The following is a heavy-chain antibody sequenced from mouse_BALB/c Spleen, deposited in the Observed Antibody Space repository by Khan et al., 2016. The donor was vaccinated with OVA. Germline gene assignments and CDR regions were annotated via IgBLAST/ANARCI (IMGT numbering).Heavy chain of an antibody. Sequence: QIQLVQSGPELKKPGETVRISCKASGYTFTTAGIQWVQKMPGKGLKWIGWINTHSGVPKYAEDFKGRFAFSLEISVNTAYLQITNLKNEDTATDFCARGGAAYYRNDEGAMEYWGQGTSVTVSS. J-gene: IGHJ4*01. CDR1: GYTFTTAG. CDR3: ARGGAAYYRNDEGAMEY. CDR2: INTHSGVP. V-gene: IGHV9-4*02. D-gene: IGHD2-14*01.